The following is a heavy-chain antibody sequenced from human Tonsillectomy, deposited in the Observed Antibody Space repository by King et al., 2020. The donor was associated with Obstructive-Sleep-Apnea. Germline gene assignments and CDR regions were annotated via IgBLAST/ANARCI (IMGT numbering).Heavy chain of an antibody. CDR1: GFTFSSYG. J-gene: IGHJ4*02. D-gene: IGHD4-17*01. CDR3: AKAWTVTTLQCACDY. Sequence: QVQLVESGGGVVQPGRSLRLSCAASGFTFSSYGMHWVRQAPGKGLEWVAVISYDGNKEYYADFVKGRFTISRDNSKNTLYLQMNSLRPEDTAVYYCAKAWTVTTLQCACDYWGQGTLVTVSS. CDR2: ISYDGNKE. V-gene: IGHV3-30*18.